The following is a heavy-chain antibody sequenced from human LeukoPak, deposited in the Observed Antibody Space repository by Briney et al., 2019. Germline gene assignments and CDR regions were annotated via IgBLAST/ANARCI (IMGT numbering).Heavy chain of an antibody. J-gene: IGHJ5*02. CDR3: ASGDSNWFDP. D-gene: IGHD3-10*01. CDR1: GGSISSSSYY. V-gene: IGHV4-39*01. CDR2: IYYNGST. Sequence: SETLSLTCTVSGGSISSSSYYWGWIRRPPGKGLEWIGSIYYNGSTYYNPSLKSRVTISVDTSKNQFSLKLSSVTAADTAVYYCASGDSNWFDPWGQGTLVTVSS.